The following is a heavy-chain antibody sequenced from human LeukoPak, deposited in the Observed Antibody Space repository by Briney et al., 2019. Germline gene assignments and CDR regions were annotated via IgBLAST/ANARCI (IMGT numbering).Heavy chain of an antibody. J-gene: IGHJ4*02. D-gene: IGHD2-2*01. V-gene: IGHV4-30-4*08. CDR2: IYYSGST. CDR1: GGSISSGDYY. Sequence: SETLSLTCTVSGGSISSGDYYWSWIRQPPGKGLEWIGYIYYSGSTYYNPSLKSRVTISVDTSKNQFSLKLSSVTAADTAVYYCARVEYQLLSFDYWGQGTLVTVSS. CDR3: ARVEYQLLSFDY.